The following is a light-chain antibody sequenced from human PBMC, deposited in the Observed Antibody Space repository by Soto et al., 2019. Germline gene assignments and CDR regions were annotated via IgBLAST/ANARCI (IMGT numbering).Light chain of an antibody. V-gene: IGLV1-44*01. CDR2: NSN. CDR1: NSNIGSNT. J-gene: IGLJ7*01. Sequence: QSVLTQPPSASGTPGQRVTISCSGSNSNIGSNTVNWYRQIPGTAPKLLIYNSNLRPSGVPDRFSGSKSGTSASLAISGLQSGDDADYYCVSWDDSLNGHAVFGGGTQLTVL. CDR3: VSWDDSLNGHAV.